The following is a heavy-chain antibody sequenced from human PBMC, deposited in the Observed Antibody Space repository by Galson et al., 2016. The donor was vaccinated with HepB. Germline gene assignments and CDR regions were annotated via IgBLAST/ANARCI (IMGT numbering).Heavy chain of an antibody. CDR1: GYTFSGHG. D-gene: IGHD3-10*01. CDR2: ISPYNGNT. CDR3: ARSGIIRVNWFDP. J-gene: IGHJ5*02. V-gene: IGHV1-18*01. Sequence: SVKVSCKASGYTFSGHGIAWARQAPGQGLEWMGYISPYNGNTDYAQNFQGRITMTTDASTSTAYMEVRSLKSDDTAVYYCARSGIIRVNWFDPWGQGTLVIVSS.